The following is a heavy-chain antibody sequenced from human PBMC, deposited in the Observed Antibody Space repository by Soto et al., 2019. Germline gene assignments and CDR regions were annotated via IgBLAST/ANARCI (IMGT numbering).Heavy chain of an antibody. CDR2: ISGSGGST. J-gene: IGHJ6*02. V-gene: IGHV3-23*01. Sequence: EVQLLESGGGLVQPGGSLRLSCAASGFTFSSYAMSWVRQAPGKGLEWVSAISGSGGSTYYADSVKGRFTISRDNSKNTLYVQMNSLRAEDTAVYYCALVSSSSRRYYYYGMDVWGQGTTVTVSS. CDR3: ALVSSSSRRYYYYGMDV. D-gene: IGHD6-13*01. CDR1: GFTFSSYA.